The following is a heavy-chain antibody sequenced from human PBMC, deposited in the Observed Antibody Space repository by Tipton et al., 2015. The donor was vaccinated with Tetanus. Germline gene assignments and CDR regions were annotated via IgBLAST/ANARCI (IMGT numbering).Heavy chain of an antibody. D-gene: IGHD3-3*01. CDR3: ARESITIFGVVSIDY. J-gene: IGHJ4*02. CDR2: IYHSGTT. CDR1: GYEFISYW. V-gene: IGHV4/OR15-8*01. Sequence: SGPEVKKPGESLRISCKASGYEFISYWIAWVRQTPGKGLEWIGEIYHSGTTNYNPSLKSRVTMSVDNSKNQFSLKLNSVTAADTAVYYCARESITIFGVVSIDYWGQGTLVTVSS.